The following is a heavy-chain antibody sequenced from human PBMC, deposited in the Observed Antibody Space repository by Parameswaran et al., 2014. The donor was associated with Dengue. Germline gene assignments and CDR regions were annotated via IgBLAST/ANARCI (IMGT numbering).Heavy chain of an antibody. Sequence: WIRQPPGKGLEWIGYIYYSGSTNYNPSLKSRVTISVDTSKNQFSLKLSSVTAADTAVYYCARVEGYSSSWYIWYWGQGTLVTVSS. CDR3: ARVEGYSSSWYIWY. D-gene: IGHD6-13*01. V-gene: IGHV4-59*01. CDR2: IYYSGST. J-gene: IGHJ4*02.